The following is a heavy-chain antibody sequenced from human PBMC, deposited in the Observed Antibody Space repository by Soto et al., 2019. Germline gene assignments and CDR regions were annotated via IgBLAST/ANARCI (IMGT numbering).Heavy chain of an antibody. J-gene: IGHJ5*02. CDR3: ARMRFGTVPHWFDP. CDR1: GASISTSNW. D-gene: IGHD1-1*01. V-gene: IGHV4-4*02. Sequence: SETLSLTCAVSGASISTSNWWNWVRQPPGKGLEWIGEIYHSGDSNFNPSLKSRVTISVDKSKNQFSLRLTSVSAADTAVYYCARMRFGTVPHWFDPWGQGTLVTVSS. CDR2: IYHSGDS.